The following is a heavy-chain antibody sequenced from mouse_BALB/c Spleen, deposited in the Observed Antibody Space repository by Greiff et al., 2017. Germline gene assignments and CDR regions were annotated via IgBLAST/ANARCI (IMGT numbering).Heavy chain of an antibody. D-gene: IGHD2-2*01. CDR3: ARSPYGYDVDYAMDY. CDR1: GYTFTDYN. Sequence: DVQLQESGPELVKPGASVKIPCKASGYTFTDYNMDWVKQSHGKSLEWIGDINPNNGGTIYNQKFKGKATLTVDKSSSTAYMELRSLTSEDTAVYYCARSPYGYDVDYAMDYWGQGTSVTVSS. V-gene: IGHV1-18*01. J-gene: IGHJ4*01. CDR2: INPNNGGT.